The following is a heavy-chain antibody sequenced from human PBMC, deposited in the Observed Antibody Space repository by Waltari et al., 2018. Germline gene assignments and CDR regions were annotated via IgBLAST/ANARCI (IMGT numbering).Heavy chain of an antibody. CDR2: IYHSGST. J-gene: IGHJ3*02. V-gene: IGHV4-30-2*01. Sequence: QLQLQESGSGLVKPSQTLSLTCAVSGGSISSGGYSWSWIRQPPGKGLEWIGYIYHSGSTYYNPSLKSRVTISVDRSKNQFSLKLSSVTAADTAVYYCARLNIVVVPAAMPLGAFDIWGQGTMVTVSS. CDR3: ARLNIVVVPAAMPLGAFDI. CDR1: GGSISSGGYS. D-gene: IGHD2-2*01.